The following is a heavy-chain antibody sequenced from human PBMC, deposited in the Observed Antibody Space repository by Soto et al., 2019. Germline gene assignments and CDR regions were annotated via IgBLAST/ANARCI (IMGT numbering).Heavy chain of an antibody. Sequence: SETLSLTCSVSGGSISSYYWSWIRQPPGKGLEWIAYIYYSVTSYNPSLKSRVSISLETSKNQFSLKLSSVTTADTAENYWARTYDGSGPNSGGYSFDIWGQGTMVTVSS. J-gene: IGHJ3*02. CDR3: ARTYDGSGPNSGGYSFDI. V-gene: IGHV4-59*01. D-gene: IGHD3-22*01. CDR2: IYYSVT. CDR1: GGSISSYY.